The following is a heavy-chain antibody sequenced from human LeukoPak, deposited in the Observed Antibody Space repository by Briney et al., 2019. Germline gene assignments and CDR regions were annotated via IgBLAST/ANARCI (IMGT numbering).Heavy chain of an antibody. J-gene: IGHJ6*03. CDR2: IIPIFGTA. Sequence: GASVKVSCKASGGTFSSYAISWVRQAPGQGLEWMGGIIPIFGTANYAQKFQGRVTITADESTSTAYMELSSLRSEDTAVYYCARGRLSFGELFHYYYYYMDVWGKGTTVTISS. V-gene: IGHV1-69*13. CDR3: ARGRLSFGELFHYYYYYMDV. CDR1: GGTFSSYA. D-gene: IGHD3-10*01.